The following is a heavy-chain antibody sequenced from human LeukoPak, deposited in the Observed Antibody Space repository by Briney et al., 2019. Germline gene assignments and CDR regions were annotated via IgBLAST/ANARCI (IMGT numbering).Heavy chain of an antibody. CDR3: AKGSGSSCYSPCDY. CDR1: GFTFSSYG. J-gene: IGHJ4*02. V-gene: IGHV3-23*01. Sequence: GGSLRLSCAASGFTFSSYGMSWVRQAPGKGLEWVSAITGNGANTFYADSVKGRFTISRDNSKNTMYLQMDSLRAEDTAVYYCAKGSGSSCYSPCDYWGQGILVTVSS. CDR2: ITGNGANT. D-gene: IGHD2-15*01.